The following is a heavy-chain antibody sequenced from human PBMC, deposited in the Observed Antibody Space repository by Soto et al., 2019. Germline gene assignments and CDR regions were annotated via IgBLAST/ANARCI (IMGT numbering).Heavy chain of an antibody. V-gene: IGHV3-30*18. CDR3: AKDSSGYYNVFDY. CDR2: ISYDGSNK. J-gene: IGHJ4*02. D-gene: IGHD3-22*01. CDR1: GFTFSSYG. Sequence: PGGSLRLSCAASGFTFSSYGMHWVRQAPGKGLEWVAVISYDGSNKYYADSVKGRFTISRDNSKNTLYLQMNSLRAEDTAVYYCAKDSSGYYNVFDYWGQGTLVTVSS.